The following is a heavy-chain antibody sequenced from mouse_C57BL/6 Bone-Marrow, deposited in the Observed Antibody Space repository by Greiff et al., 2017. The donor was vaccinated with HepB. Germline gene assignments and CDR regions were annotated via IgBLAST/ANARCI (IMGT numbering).Heavy chain of an antibody. J-gene: IGHJ2*01. V-gene: IGHV3-6*01. Sequence: EVHLVESGPGLVKPSQSLSLTCSVTGYSITSGYYWNWIRQFPGNKLEWMGYISYDGSNNYNPSLKNRISITRDTSKNQFFLKLNSVTTEDTATYYCARYYYGSSPDYWGQGTTLTVSS. CDR2: ISYDGSN. CDR3: ARYYYGSSPDY. CDR1: GYSITSGYY. D-gene: IGHD1-1*01.